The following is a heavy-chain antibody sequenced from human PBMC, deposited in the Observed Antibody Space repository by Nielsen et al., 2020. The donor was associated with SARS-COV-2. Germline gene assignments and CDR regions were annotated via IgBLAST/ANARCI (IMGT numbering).Heavy chain of an antibody. V-gene: IGHV3-30*03. Sequence: GGSLRLSCAASGFTLSNYGMHWVRQAPGKGLEWVAVISYDGNKNYYADSVKGRFTISRDNSKNTLYLQMNSLRAEDTAVYYCARGVGAVAGSYWYFELWGRGTLVTVSS. CDR3: ARGVGAVAGSYWYFEL. D-gene: IGHD6-19*01. CDR2: ISYDGNKN. J-gene: IGHJ2*01. CDR1: GFTLSNYG.